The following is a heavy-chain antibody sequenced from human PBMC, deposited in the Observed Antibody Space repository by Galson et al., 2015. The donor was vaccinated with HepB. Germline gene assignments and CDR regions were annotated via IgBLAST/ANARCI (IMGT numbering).Heavy chain of an antibody. J-gene: IGHJ4*02. CDR1: GFTFGNTW. D-gene: IGHD1-26*01. V-gene: IGHV3-15*01. Sequence: SLRLSCAGSGFTFGNTWMNWVRRAPGKGLEWVGRLKSKTDGETTDYALPVKMRFTLSSDDSKKILYLQMNSLKKEDTALYYCTTHPYFGDFWYCGMFWGQGTLVTVSS. CDR3: TTHPYFGDFWYCGMF. CDR2: LKSKTDGETT.